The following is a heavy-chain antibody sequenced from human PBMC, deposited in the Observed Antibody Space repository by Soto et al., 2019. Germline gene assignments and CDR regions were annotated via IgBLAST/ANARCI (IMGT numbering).Heavy chain of an antibody. D-gene: IGHD3-3*01. CDR1: GGTFSSYA. CDR2: IIPIFGTA. J-gene: IGHJ5*02. V-gene: IGHV1-69*06. Sequence: GASVKVSCKASGGTFSSYAISWVRQAPGQGLEWMGGIIPIFGTANYAQKFQGRVTITADKSTSTAYMELSSLRSEDTAVYYCAREFITPFRHNWFDPWGQGTLVTVSS. CDR3: AREFITPFRHNWFDP.